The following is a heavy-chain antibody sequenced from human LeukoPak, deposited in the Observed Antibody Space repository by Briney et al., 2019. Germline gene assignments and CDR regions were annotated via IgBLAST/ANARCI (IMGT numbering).Heavy chain of an antibody. CDR1: GYSFTNYW. CDR2: IYPGDSAT. D-gene: IGHD5-12*01. Sequence: GESLKISCKGSGYSFTNYWIGWVRQMPGKGLEWMGIIYPGDSATRYSPSFQGQVTISADRSISTAYLQWSSLKASDTAIYYCARSEYSGYEGASWGQGTLVTVSS. J-gene: IGHJ5*02. V-gene: IGHV5-51*01. CDR3: ARSEYSGYEGAS.